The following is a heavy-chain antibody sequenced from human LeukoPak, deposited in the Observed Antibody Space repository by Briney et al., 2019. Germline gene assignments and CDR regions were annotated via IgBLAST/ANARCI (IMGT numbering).Heavy chain of an antibody. D-gene: IGHD3-3*01. CDR1: GGSISSYY. V-gene: IGHV4-59*01. Sequence: SETLSLTCTVSGGSISSYYWSWVRQPPGKGLEWIGYIYYSGSTNYNPSLKSRVTISVDTSKNQFSLKLSSVTAADTAVYYCAGGVSGNDFWSAEVDWFDPWGQGTLVTVSS. CDR3: AGGVSGNDFWSAEVDWFDP. J-gene: IGHJ5*02. CDR2: IYYSGST.